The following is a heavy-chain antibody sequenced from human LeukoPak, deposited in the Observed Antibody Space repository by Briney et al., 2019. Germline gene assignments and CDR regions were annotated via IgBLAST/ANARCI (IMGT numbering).Heavy chain of an antibody. V-gene: IGHV3-21*01. CDR1: GFAFNIYS. CDR3: ARDGYSSSPGFDY. CDR2: ISGSSSYI. Sequence: GGSLRLSCAASGFAFNIYSVNWVRHAPGKGLEWVSSISGSSSYIYYADSVKGRFTISRDNAENSLYLQMNSLRAEDTAVYYCARDGYSSSPGFDYWGQGTLVTVSS. J-gene: IGHJ4*02. D-gene: IGHD6-6*01.